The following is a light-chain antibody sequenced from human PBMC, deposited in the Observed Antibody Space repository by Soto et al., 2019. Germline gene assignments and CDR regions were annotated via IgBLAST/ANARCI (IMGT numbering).Light chain of an antibody. J-gene: IGKJ3*01. Sequence: DIQMTQSPSSLSASVGDRVTITCRASQGISSYLVWYQQRPGKVPKLLIYAASTLQSGVPSRFSGSGSGTDFTLTISSLQPEDVATYYCQKYNNAVFTFGPGTKVDIK. CDR3: QKYNNAVFT. CDR2: AAS. V-gene: IGKV1-27*01. CDR1: QGISSY.